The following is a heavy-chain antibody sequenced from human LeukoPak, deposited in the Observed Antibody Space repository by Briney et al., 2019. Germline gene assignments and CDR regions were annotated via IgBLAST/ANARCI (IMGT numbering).Heavy chain of an antibody. CDR2: IIRVGGST. CDR1: VLTLQAYG. CDR3: LKDRYCTTTYCPLNY. V-gene: IGHV3-43*01. Sequence: PGGSLRLPFGVSVLTLQAYGSPGVGQAPGKALEWVALIIRVGGSTNYADPARARYTISRDNNKNSLSWQVHTLSTGHTSLYHCLKDRYCTTTYCPLNYWREGPLATVSS. J-gene: IGHJ4*02. D-gene: IGHD2-8*01.